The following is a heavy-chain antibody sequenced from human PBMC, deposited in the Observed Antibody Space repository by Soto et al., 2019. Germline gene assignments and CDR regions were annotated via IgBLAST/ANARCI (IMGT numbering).Heavy chain of an antibody. D-gene: IGHD3-9*01. J-gene: IGHJ4*02. Sequence: SETLSLTCAVSGGSMSRTNWWSWVRQSPGKGLEWIGEIFHSGNTNYNPSLKSRVAMSVDKSQNRFSLKLSSVAAADTAVYYCARVGNYDILTGYKYFDYWSQGTLVTVSS. CDR3: ARVGNYDILTGYKYFDY. V-gene: IGHV4-4*02. CDR2: IFHSGNT. CDR1: GGSMSRTNW.